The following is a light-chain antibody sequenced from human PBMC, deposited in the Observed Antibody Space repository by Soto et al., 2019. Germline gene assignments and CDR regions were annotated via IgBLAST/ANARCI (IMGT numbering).Light chain of an antibody. V-gene: IGLV2-8*01. CDR1: SSDVGAYNY. CDR3: SSYGGSNKGV. CDR2: EVS. Sequence: QSALTQPPSASGSPGQSVTISCTGTSSDVGAYNYVSWYQQHPGKAPQLMIYEVSKRPSGVPDRFSGSKSGNTASLTGSGLQAEDEADYYCSSYGGSNKGVFGGGTELAVL. J-gene: IGLJ3*02.